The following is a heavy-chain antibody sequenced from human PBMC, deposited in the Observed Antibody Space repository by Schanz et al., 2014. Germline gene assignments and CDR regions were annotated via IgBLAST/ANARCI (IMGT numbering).Heavy chain of an antibody. CDR3: AKDPSHGDYDYYFDY. Sequence: VQLVESGGGFVQPGGSLGLSCVVSGFTVSSDHMSWVRQAPGKGLEWVSDISSGSSYANYADSVKGRFTISRDNAKNTLYLQMNSLRAEDTAVYYCAKDPSHGDYDYYFDYWGQGTLVTGSS. J-gene: IGHJ4*02. V-gene: IGHV3-11*05. CDR1: GFTVSSDH. CDR2: ISSGSSYA. D-gene: IGHD3-22*01.